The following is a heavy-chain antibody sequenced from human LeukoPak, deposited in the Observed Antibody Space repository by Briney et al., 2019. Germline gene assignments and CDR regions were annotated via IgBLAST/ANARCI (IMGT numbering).Heavy chain of an antibody. J-gene: IGHJ4*02. D-gene: IGHD3-16*01. CDR3: VRDTASSTVGVDY. CDR2: ISSSGSTI. Sequence: GGSLRLSCAASGFTFSSYEMNWVRHAPGKGLEGVSYISSSGSTIYYADSVKGRFTISRDNAKNSLYLQMNSLRAEDTAVYYCVRDTASSTVGVDYWGQGTLVTVSS. V-gene: IGHV3-48*03. CDR1: GFTFSSYE.